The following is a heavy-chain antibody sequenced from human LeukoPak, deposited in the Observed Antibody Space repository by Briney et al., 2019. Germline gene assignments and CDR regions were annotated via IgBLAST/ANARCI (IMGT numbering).Heavy chain of an antibody. CDR1: GGSIRSTDHY. D-gene: IGHD1-26*01. CDR3: ARYAVEYRGTFFDY. J-gene: IGHJ4*02. Sequence: PSETLSLTCTVSGGSIRSTDHYWGWIRQPPGKGLEWIGSIYYGGGTYYNPSLKSRATISVDTSKNQFSLKLSSVPAADTAVYYCARYAVEYRGTFFDYWGQGTLVTVSS. CDR2: IYYGGGT. V-gene: IGHV4-39*01.